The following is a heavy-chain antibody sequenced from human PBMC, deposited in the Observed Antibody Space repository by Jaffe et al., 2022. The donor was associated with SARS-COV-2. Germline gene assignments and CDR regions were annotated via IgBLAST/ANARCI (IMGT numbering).Heavy chain of an antibody. V-gene: IGHV4-59*01. Sequence: QVQLQESGPGLVKPSETLSLTCTVSGGSISSYYWSWIRQPPGKGLEWIGYIYYSGSTNYNPSLKSRVTISVDTSKNQFSLKLSSVTAADTAVYYCARALGRYDFWSGHPGWFDPWGQGTLVTVSS. CDR1: GGSISSYY. CDR2: IYYSGST. CDR3: ARALGRYDFWSGHPGWFDP. D-gene: IGHD3-3*01. J-gene: IGHJ5*02.